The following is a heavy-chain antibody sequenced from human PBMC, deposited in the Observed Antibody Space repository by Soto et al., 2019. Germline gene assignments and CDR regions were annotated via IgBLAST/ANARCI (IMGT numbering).Heavy chain of an antibody. J-gene: IGHJ4*02. CDR3: ALEFSSAHINYYDF. CDR2: VSHTGAT. Sequence: QVQLQESGPGLVKPSETLSLTCTVSGGSISLERFYWTWIRQPPGKGLEWIGYVSHTGATNYKPPLPSRVDISVDTSRNQFSLKLRSLTAADTAVYFCALEFSSAHINYYDFWGQGTLVSVSA. V-gene: IGHV4-61*01. CDR1: GGSISLERFY.